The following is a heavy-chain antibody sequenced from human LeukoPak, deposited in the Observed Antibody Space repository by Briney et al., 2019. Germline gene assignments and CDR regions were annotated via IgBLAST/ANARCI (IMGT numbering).Heavy chain of an antibody. J-gene: IGHJ4*02. CDR1: EFTFTTYS. CDR3: ASGFAHIDY. D-gene: IGHD2-21*01. CDR2: ISISATYT. Sequence: GESLRLSCAASEFTFTTYSMACVRHAPGEGLECVSSISISATYTYYADSVNGPFTTARDDPKNSLYQQINRLRTEHTAVHYCASGFAHIDYWGQGNLVTVSS. V-gene: IGHV3-21*01.